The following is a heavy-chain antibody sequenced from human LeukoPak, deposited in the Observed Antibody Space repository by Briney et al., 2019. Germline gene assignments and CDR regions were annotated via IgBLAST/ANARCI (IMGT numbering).Heavy chain of an antibody. V-gene: IGHV4-59*11. CDR2: MLDTVTT. J-gene: IGHJ4*02. CDR1: GASMNTHY. D-gene: IGHD5-18*01. CDR3: ATIKRGNIFGYFDF. Sequence: SETLSLTCAVSGASMNTHYWSWIRQPPGKGLEWIGYMLDTVTTKDNPLLKSRFTLSADTSKNQFSLRLTSVTAADTAVYYCATIKRGNIFGYFDFWGQGIPVTVSS.